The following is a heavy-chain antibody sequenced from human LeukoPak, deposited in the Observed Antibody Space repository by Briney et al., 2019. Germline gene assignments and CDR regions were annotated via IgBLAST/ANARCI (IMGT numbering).Heavy chain of an antibody. D-gene: IGHD3-10*01. CDR2: INPDGSGA. J-gene: IGHJ4*02. Sequence: PGGSLRLSCAVSGFTFSNYWMHWVRRAPGKGLMWVSRINPDGSGATYADSVKGRFAVSRDNAKNTLYLQMNSLRAEDTAVYYCARDRSSYFDYWGQGTLVTVSS. CDR1: GFTFSNYW. CDR3: ARDRSSYFDY. V-gene: IGHV3-74*01.